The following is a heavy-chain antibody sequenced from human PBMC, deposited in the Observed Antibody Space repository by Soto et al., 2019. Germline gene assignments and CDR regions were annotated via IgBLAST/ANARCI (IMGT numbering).Heavy chain of an antibody. Sequence: GESLKISCKGSGYDFSTYWIAWVHQMPGRGLEWMGIIFPNDADTKYSPSFQGQVTFSADKSISTAYLQWSSLKASDTAMYYCARHYDFWSGFSYFYGMDVWGQGTTVTVSS. V-gene: IGHV5-51*07. J-gene: IGHJ6*02. CDR2: IFPNDADT. D-gene: IGHD3-3*01. CDR1: GYDFSTYW. CDR3: ARHYDFWSGFSYFYGMDV.